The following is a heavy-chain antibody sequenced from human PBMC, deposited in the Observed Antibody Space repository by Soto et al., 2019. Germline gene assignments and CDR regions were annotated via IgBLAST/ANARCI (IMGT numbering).Heavy chain of an antibody. V-gene: IGHV3-23*01. CDR1: GFTLRNYA. CDR2: ISANDVGT. Sequence: PGGSLILSCESSGFTLRNYAMTWIRQAPGKGLEWVSLISANDVGTYYAESVKTRFTISTDQSRNTVYLQMDSLRADDTASYYCAKAKNDYNWDNRPTFVDWGQGTLVTVSS. J-gene: IGHJ4*02. D-gene: IGHD1-20*01. CDR3: AKAKNDYNWDNRPTFVD.